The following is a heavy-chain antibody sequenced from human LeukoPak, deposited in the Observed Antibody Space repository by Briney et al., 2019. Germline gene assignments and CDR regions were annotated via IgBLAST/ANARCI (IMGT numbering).Heavy chain of an antibody. J-gene: IGHJ6*03. CDR1: GFTFNSHW. V-gene: IGHV3-7*01. CDR2: IKEDGTEK. CDR3: ARAGGSGLWYYYYMDV. Sequence: PGGSLRLSCAASGFTFNSHWMSWVRQAPGKGLEWVANIKEDGTEKFYVDSVKGRFTVSRDNARASVFLQMNSLRAEDTAVYYCARAGGSGLWYYYYMDVWGKGTTVTISS. D-gene: IGHD3-10*01.